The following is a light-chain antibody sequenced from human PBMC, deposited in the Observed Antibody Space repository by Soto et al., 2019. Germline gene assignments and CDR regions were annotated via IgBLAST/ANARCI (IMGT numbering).Light chain of an antibody. J-gene: IGKJ1*01. CDR1: QSVSGW. Sequence: DIQMTQSPSTLSASVGDRVTITCRASQSVSGWLAWFQQKPGRAPKLLIYKASSLESGVPSRFSGSGFGTEFTLTINSLQPDAFAPYYCQQYNSYWTFGQGTKVEMK. CDR3: QQYNSYWT. CDR2: KAS. V-gene: IGKV1-5*03.